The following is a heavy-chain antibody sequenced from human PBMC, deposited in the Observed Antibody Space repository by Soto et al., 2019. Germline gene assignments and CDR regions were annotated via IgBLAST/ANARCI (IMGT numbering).Heavy chain of an antibody. J-gene: IGHJ6*02. CDR1: GFTFSSYS. CDR2: ISSSSSTI. D-gene: IGHD3-3*01. V-gene: IGHV3-48*02. CDR3: ARERYYDFWSGYIKQYYYYGMDV. Sequence: GGSLRLSCAASGFTFSSYSMNWVRQAPGKGLEWVSYISSSSSTIYYADSVKGRFTISRDNAKNSLYLQMNSLRDEDTAVYYCARERYYDFWSGYIKQYYYYGMDVWGQGTTVTVSS.